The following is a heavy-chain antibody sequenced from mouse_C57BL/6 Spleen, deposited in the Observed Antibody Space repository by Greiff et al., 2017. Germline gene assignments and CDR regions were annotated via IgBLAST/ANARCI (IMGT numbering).Heavy chain of an antibody. J-gene: IGHJ2*01. CDR2: FYPGCGSI. V-gene: IGHV1-62-2*01. Sequence: QVQLQQSGAELVKPGASVKLSCKAYGYNFTEYTIHLVKQRSGQGLAWIGWFYPGCGSIKYNEKFKDKGTLPADKSSSTVYMEFSRLTSDDSAVYVYARHEPTWDYWGQGTTLPVSS. CDR3: ARHEPTWDY. CDR1: GYNFTEYT.